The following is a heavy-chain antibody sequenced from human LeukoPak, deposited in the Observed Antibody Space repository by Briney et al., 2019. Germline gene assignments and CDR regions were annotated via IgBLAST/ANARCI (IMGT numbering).Heavy chain of an antibody. V-gene: IGHV1-8*01. D-gene: IGHD3-22*01. CDR3: ARSCDSSGYCYYYYYYGMDV. Sequence: ASVKVSCKASGYTFTSYDINWVRQATGQGLEWMGWMNPNSGNTGYAQKFQGRVTMTRNTSISTAYMELSSLRSEDTAVYYCARSCDSSGYCYYYYYYGMDVWGQGTTVTVSS. CDR1: GYTFTSYD. J-gene: IGHJ6*02. CDR2: MNPNSGNT.